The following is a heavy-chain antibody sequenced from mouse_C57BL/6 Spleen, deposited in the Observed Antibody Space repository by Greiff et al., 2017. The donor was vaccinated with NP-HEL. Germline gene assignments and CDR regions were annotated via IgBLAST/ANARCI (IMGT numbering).Heavy chain of an antibody. Sequence: QVQPQQSGAELVRPGTSVKVSCKASGYAFTNYLIEWVKQRPGQGLEWIGVINPGSGGTNYNEKFKGKATLTADKSSSTAYMQLSSLTSEDSAVYFCARGVDYDEGFFDYWGQGTTLTVSS. CDR2: INPGSGGT. J-gene: IGHJ2*01. CDR1: GYAFTNYL. D-gene: IGHD2-4*01. V-gene: IGHV1-54*01. CDR3: ARGVDYDEGFFDY.